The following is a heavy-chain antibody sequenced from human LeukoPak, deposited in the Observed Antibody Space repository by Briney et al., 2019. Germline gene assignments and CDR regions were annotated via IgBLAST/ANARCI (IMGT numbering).Heavy chain of an antibody. J-gene: IGHJ4*02. CDR2: IYDDGSKE. Sequence: PGGSWRFSGAGPGFTFSNYGMHWVGKAPAKGLEWVAVIYDDGSKEYFADSVKGRFTISRDNSKNTVVLQMNSLRGEDTAVYYCARDFKSGYVDSWGQGTLVTVSS. D-gene: IGHD3-3*01. CDR1: GFTFSNYG. CDR3: ARDFKSGYVDS. V-gene: IGHV3-33*01.